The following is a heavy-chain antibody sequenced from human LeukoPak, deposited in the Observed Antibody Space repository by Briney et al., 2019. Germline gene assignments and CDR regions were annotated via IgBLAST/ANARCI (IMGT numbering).Heavy chain of an antibody. Sequence: PSETLSLTCTVSGGSISSYYGSWIRQPAGKGLEWIGRIYSSGSPNYNPSLSSRVIMSIDTSKNQFSLKLSSVTAADTAVYYCARTLLPAHRGAFDIWGQGTMVTVSS. CDR1: GGSISSYY. D-gene: IGHD2/OR15-2a*01. CDR2: IYSSGSP. V-gene: IGHV4-4*07. J-gene: IGHJ3*02. CDR3: ARTLLPAHRGAFDI.